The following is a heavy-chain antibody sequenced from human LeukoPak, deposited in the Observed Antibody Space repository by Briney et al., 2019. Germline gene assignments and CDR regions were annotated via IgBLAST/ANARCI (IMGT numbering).Heavy chain of an antibody. CDR1: GFTFSDYY. Sequence: PGGSLRLSCAVSGFTFSDYYMSWIRQAPGKGLEWVSTISGSGDNTYYADSVKGRFTISRDNSKNTLYLQMNSLRAEDTAVYYCARVTYGSGTYGAFDYWGQGTLVTVSS. D-gene: IGHD3-10*01. CDR3: ARVTYGSGTYGAFDY. J-gene: IGHJ4*02. CDR2: ISGSGDNT. V-gene: IGHV3-23*01.